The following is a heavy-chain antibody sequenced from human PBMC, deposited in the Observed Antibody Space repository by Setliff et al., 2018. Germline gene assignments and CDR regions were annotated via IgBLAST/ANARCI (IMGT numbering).Heavy chain of an antibody. V-gene: IGHV1-2*02. CDR2: VNPHSGAT. D-gene: IGHD3-16*01. J-gene: IGHJ5*02. Sequence: ASVKVSCKGSGYTFSESYIHWVRRAPGQGLEWMGWVNPHSGATEYAQNFKGRVTMTTDRSIRTAYMELSSLRSDDTGVYYCVRDRRPGNWGFDPWGQGTLVTVSS. CDR3: VRDRRPGNWGFDP. CDR1: GYTFSESY.